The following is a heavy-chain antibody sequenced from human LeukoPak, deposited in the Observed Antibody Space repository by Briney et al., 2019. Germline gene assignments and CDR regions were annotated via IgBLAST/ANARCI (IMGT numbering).Heavy chain of an antibody. CDR2: ISGYNDNT. V-gene: IGHV1-18*01. CDR1: GYTFTSYG. Sequence: ASVKVSCKTSGYTFTSYGIIWVRQAPGQGLEWMGWISGYNDNTKYTQKLQGRVTMTTDTSTSTAYMELRSLRSDDTAVYYCARGPKQQLVMFFFDYWGQGTLVTVSS. D-gene: IGHD6-13*01. J-gene: IGHJ4*02. CDR3: ARGPKQQLVMFFFDY.